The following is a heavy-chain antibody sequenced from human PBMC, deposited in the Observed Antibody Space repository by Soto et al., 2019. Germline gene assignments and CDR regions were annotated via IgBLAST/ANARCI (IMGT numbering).Heavy chain of an antibody. Sequence: QVLLVQSGAQVKNPVSSVKVSCKASGGTFISYVYNWVRQAPGQGLEWMGGIIPMFNITNFAQKFQGRITITADESTTTAYMELSSLRSEDTAVYYCARWPTVSRPTCGMDVWGQGTTVTVSS. J-gene: IGHJ6*02. V-gene: IGHV1-69*01. D-gene: IGHD4-4*01. CDR1: GGTFISYV. CDR2: IIPMFNIT. CDR3: ARWPTVSRPTCGMDV.